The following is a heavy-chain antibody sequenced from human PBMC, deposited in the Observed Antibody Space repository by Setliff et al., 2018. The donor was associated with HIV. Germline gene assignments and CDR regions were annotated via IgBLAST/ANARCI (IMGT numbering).Heavy chain of an antibody. J-gene: IGHJ3*02. D-gene: IGHD3-9*01. CDR1: GFTFSKSW. CDR2: IKGDGSKQ. Sequence: HPGGSLRLSCIASGFTFSKSWLTWVRQAPGKGLEWVANIKGDGSKQYYVASVKGRFTISRDNFKNSLYLQMTSLRVEDTAVYYCARDPYNTVTDNFGAFDIWGQGTMVTVSS. V-gene: IGHV3-7*03. CDR3: ARDPYNTVTDNFGAFDI.